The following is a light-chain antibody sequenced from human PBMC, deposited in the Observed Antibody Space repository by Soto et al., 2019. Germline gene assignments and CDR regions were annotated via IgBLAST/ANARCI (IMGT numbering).Light chain of an antibody. CDR2: LEGSGSY. CDR1: SGHSSYI. CDR3: ETGDSNTRV. V-gene: IGLV4-60*02. J-gene: IGLJ3*02. Sequence: QAVVTQSSSASASLGSSVKLTCTLSSGHSSYIIAWHQQQPGKAPRYLMKLEGSGSYNKGSGVPDRFSGSSSGADRYLTISRLQFEDEAGYYCETGDSNTRVFGGGTKLTVL.